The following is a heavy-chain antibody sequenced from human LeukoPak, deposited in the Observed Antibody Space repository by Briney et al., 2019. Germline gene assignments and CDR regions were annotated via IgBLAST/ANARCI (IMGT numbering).Heavy chain of an antibody. Sequence: GGSLRLSCAASGFTFSSYAMTWVRQAPGQGLEWVSAIGGSGGSTYYADSVKGRFTISGDNSKNTLYLQMNSLRAEDTAVYYCAKQSGGSGTYYYYWGQGTLVTVSS. CDR3: AKQSGGSGTYYYY. J-gene: IGHJ4*02. D-gene: IGHD3-10*01. CDR2: IGGSGGST. V-gene: IGHV3-23*01. CDR1: GFTFSSYA.